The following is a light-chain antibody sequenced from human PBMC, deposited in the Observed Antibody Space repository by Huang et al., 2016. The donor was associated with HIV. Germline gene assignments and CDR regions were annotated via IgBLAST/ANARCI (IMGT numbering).Light chain of an antibody. J-gene: IGKJ1*01. Sequence: QMTQSPSSLSASVGDRVTITCQASQDISNYLNWYQQKPGKAPKRLISDAFNLEPGVPSRFSGGGSGTDFTFTISSLQPEDIATYYCQQYDNIHWSFGQGTRVDI. V-gene: IGKV1-33*01. CDR3: QQYDNIHWS. CDR1: QDISNY. CDR2: DAF.